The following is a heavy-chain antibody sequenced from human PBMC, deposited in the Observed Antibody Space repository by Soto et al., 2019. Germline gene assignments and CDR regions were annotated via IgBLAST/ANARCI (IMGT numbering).Heavy chain of an antibody. D-gene: IGHD7-27*01. Sequence: EVQLVESGGGLVQPGGSLRLSCAASGFTFSEYWMYWVRQAPGKGLEWVANIKPDGRDTYYVDSVKGRFTISRDNAKNSLYLHMNSLRVEDTALYYCARKPWGWGQGTLVTVSS. CDR2: IKPDGRDT. J-gene: IGHJ4*02. CDR3: ARKPWG. CDR1: GFTFSEYW. V-gene: IGHV3-7*05.